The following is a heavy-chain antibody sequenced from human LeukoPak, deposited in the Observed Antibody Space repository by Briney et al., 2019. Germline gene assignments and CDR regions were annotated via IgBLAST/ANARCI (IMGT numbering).Heavy chain of an antibody. Sequence: SETVSLTCTVSGGSISSSNYYWGRIRQPPGKGLEWIGSIYYSGNTYDNPSLKSRVTISVDTSKNQFSLKLTSVTAADTAVYYCAHFKGGSFDYWGQGTMVTVSS. J-gene: IGHJ3*01. CDR3: AHFKGGSFDY. CDR1: GGSISSSNYY. V-gene: IGHV4-39*01. D-gene: IGHD1-26*01. CDR2: IYYSGNT.